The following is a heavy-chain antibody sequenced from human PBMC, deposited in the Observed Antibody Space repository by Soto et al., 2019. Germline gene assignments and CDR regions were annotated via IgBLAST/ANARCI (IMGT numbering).Heavy chain of an antibody. V-gene: IGHV4-31*03. Sequence: QVQLQESGPGLVKPSQTLSLTCTVSGGSISSGGYYWSWIRQHPGKGLEWIGYIYYSGSTYYNPSLKSRINISMYTSKNQFSLNLSSVTAADTAVYYCAKCDQWESLLDYWGKGTLVTVSS. J-gene: IGHJ4*02. D-gene: IGHD1-26*01. CDR2: IYYSGST. CDR3: AKCDQWESLLDY. CDR1: GGSISSGGYY.